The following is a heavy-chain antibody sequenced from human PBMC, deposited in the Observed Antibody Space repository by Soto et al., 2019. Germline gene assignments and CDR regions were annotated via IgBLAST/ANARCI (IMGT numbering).Heavy chain of an antibody. CDR1: GYTFTSYG. D-gene: IGHD3-3*01. Sequence: ASVKVSCKASGYTFTSYGISWVRQAPGQGLEWMGWISAYNGNTNYAQKLQGRVTMTTDTSTSTAYMELRSLRSDDTAVYYCAREVSGSDFWSGHPYYYYMDVWGKGTTVTVSS. CDR3: AREVSGSDFWSGHPYYYYMDV. CDR2: ISAYNGNT. V-gene: IGHV1-18*01. J-gene: IGHJ6*03.